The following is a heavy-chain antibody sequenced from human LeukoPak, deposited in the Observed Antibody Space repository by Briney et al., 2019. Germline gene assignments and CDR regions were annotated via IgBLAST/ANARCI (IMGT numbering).Heavy chain of an antibody. CDR2: IVPILGIA. V-gene: IGHV1-69*04. Sequence: SVKVSCKASGGTFSSYAISWVRQAPGQGLEWMGRIVPILGIANYAQKFQGRVTMTRNTSISTAYMELSSLRSEDTAVYYCARLRKTYYDFWSGYLDNYYYYYMDVWGKGTTVTVSS. D-gene: IGHD3-3*01. J-gene: IGHJ6*03. CDR1: GGTFSSYA. CDR3: ARLRKTYYDFWSGYLDNYYYYYMDV.